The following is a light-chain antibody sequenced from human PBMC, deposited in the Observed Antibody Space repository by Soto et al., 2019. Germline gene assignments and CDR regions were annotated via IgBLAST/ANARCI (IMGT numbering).Light chain of an antibody. Sequence: QSALTQPASMSGSAGQSLTISCTGTDSDIGAFNFVSWYQHHAGKAPRLIIYEVTHRPSGIPSRFSASKSGNTASLTISGLQAEDEAPHYCSSYRAFATLVFGGGTQLTVL. CDR1: DSDIGAFNF. CDR2: EVT. J-gene: IGLJ2*01. V-gene: IGLV2-14*01. CDR3: SSYRAFATLV.